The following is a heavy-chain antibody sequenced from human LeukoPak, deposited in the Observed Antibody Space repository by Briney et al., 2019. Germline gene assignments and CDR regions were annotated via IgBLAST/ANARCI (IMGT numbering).Heavy chain of an antibody. CDR1: GFTVRYNY. J-gene: IGHJ4*02. CDR3: ARRAGGYSHPYDY. D-gene: IGHD4-23*01. Sequence: GGSLRLSCAVSGFTVRYNYLSWVRQAPGKGLEWISVLYSGGNTYYADSVKGRFTISRDNSKNTLYLQMNSLRAEDTAVYYCARRAGGYSHPYDYWGQGILVTVSS. V-gene: IGHV3-53*01. CDR2: LYSGGNT.